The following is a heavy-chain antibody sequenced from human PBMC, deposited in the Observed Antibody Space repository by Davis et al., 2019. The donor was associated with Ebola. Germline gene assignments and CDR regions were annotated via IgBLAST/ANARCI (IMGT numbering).Heavy chain of an antibody. CDR2: MLYDVTSK. V-gene: IGHV3-33*01. CDR3: ARGVAVGGFYFDY. J-gene: IGHJ4*02. D-gene: IGHD6-19*01. CDR1: GFTISSYG. Sequence: PGGSLRLSCTVSGFTISSYGMYWVCQAPGKGLEWVAFMLYDVTSKYYADSVEGRFTVSRDNTKNSLYLQMNSLRAEDTAVYFCARGVAVGGFYFDYWGQGTLVTVSS.